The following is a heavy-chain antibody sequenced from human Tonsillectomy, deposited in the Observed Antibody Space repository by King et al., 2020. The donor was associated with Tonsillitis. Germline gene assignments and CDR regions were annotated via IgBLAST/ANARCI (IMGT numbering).Heavy chain of an antibody. CDR2: IKQDGSET. J-gene: IGHJ3*01. CDR1: GFTFSTYW. CDR3: AGQGGYDGGVYDWWNAFDF. D-gene: IGHD3-22*01. V-gene: IGHV3-7*01. Sequence: VQLVESGGGLVQPGGSLRLSCAASGFTFSTYWMSWVRQAPGKGLEWVANIKQDGSETKNVDSVKGRFSISRDNTKNSLYLQMNSLRAEDTAVYYCAGQGGYDGGVYDWWNAFDFWGQGTTVTVSS.